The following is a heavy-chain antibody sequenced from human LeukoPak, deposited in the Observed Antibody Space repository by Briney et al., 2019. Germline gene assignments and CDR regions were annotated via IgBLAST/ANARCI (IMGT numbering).Heavy chain of an antibody. CDR3: ARDRSNYYGRSYYMDV. V-gene: IGHV3-21*01. Sequence: GGSLRLSCAASGFTFSSYSMNWVRQAPGKGPEWVSSISSSSSYIYYADSVKGRFTISRDNAKNSLYLQMNSLRAEDTAVYYCARDRSNYYGRSYYMDVWGKGTTVTVSS. CDR1: GFTFSSYS. CDR2: ISSSSSYI. J-gene: IGHJ6*03. D-gene: IGHD3-10*01.